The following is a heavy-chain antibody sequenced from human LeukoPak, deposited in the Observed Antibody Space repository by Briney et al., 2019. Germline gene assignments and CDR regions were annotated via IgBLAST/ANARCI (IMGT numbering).Heavy chain of an antibody. V-gene: IGHV4-39*07. D-gene: IGHD1-7*01. Sequence: PSETLSLTCTVSGGSISSSSYYWGWIRQPPGKGLEWIGSIYYSGSTYYNPSLKSRVTISVDTSKNQFSLKLSSVSAADTAVYYCARDGLGLLDYWGQGTLVTVSS. CDR3: ARDGLGLLDY. J-gene: IGHJ4*02. CDR2: IYYSGST. CDR1: GGSISSSSYY.